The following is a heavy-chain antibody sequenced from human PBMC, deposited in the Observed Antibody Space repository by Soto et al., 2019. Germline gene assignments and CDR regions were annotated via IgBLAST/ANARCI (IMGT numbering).Heavy chain of an antibody. V-gene: IGHV3-33*01. CDR2: IWYDGSNK. CDR3: ARNYGSGSYAVNY. J-gene: IGHJ4*02. CDR1: GFTFSSYG. Sequence: QVQLVESGGGVVQPGRSLRLSCAASGFTFSSYGMHWVRQAPGKGLEWVAVIWYDGSNKYYADSVKGRFTISRDNSKNTLYLQMNSLRDEDTAVYYCARNYGSGSYAVNYWGQGTLVTVSS. D-gene: IGHD3-10*01.